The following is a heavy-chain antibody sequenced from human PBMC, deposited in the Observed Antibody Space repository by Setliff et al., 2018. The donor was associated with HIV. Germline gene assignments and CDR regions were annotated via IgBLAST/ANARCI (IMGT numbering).Heavy chain of an antibody. J-gene: IGHJ4*02. CDR2: ISVYSDNT. D-gene: IGHD3-10*01. CDR3: AREGRMTKRFDY. CDR1: GYTFTSYG. Sequence: GASVKVSCKASGYTFTSYGISWVRQAPGQGLEWMGWISVYSDNTNYAQKFQGRVTMTTDTSTSTAYMELWSLSSDDTAVYYCAREGRMTKRFDYWGQGTLVTVSS. V-gene: IGHV1-18*01.